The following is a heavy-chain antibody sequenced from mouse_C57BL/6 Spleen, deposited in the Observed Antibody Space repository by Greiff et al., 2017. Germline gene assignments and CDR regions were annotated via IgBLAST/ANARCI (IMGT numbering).Heavy chain of an antibody. CDR2: IDPETGGT. CDR1: GYTFTDYE. Sequence: ESGAELVRPGASVTLSCKASGYTFTDYEMHWVKQTPVHGLEWIGAIDPETGGTAYNQKFKGKAILTADKASSTAYMELRSLTSEGSAVYYCTRRYYGSPSYWYFEVRGTGTTVTVSA. V-gene: IGHV1-15*01. J-gene: IGHJ1*03. D-gene: IGHD1-1*01. CDR3: TRRYYGSPSYWYFEV.